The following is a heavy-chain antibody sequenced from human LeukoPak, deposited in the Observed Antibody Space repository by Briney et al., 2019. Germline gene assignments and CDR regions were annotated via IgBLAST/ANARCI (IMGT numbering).Heavy chain of an antibody. V-gene: IGHV3-48*04. D-gene: IGHD3-10*01. CDR3: ARDRLWGVRPVLHRWGY. Sequence: GRSLRLSCAASGFTFSSYSMNWVRQAPGKGLEWVSYISSSSSTIYYADSVKGRFTISRDNAKNSLYLQMNSLRAEGTAVYYCARDRLWGVRPVLHRWGYWGQGTLVTVSS. J-gene: IGHJ4*02. CDR1: GFTFSSYS. CDR2: ISSSSSTI.